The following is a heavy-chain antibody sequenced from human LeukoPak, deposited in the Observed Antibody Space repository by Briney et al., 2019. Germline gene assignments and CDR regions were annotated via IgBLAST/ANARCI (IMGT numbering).Heavy chain of an antibody. J-gene: IGHJ4*02. CDR3: ARAQYYDFWSDH. D-gene: IGHD3-3*01. CDR1: GFTFSSYW. CDR2: IKQDGSEK. V-gene: IGHV3-7*04. Sequence: GGSLRLSCAASGFTFSSYWMSWVRRAPGKGLEWVANIKQDGSEKYYVDSVKGRFTISRDNAKNSLYLQMNSRRAEDTAVYYCARAQYYDFWSDHWGQGTLVTVSS.